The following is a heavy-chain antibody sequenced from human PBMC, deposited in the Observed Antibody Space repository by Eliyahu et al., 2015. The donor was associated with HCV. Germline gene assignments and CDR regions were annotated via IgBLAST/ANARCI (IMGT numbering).Heavy chain of an antibody. CDR3: AKDPSAQLWLNPAAFDY. Sequence: QVQLVESGGGVVQPGRSLGLSCAASGFTFSSYGMHWVRQAPGKGLEWVAVISYDGSNKYYADSVKGRFTISRDNSKNTLYLQMNSLRAEDTAVYYCAKDPSAQLWLNPAAFDYWGQGTLVTVSS. V-gene: IGHV3-30*18. D-gene: IGHD5-18*01. CDR2: ISYDGSNK. CDR1: GFTFSSYG. J-gene: IGHJ4*02.